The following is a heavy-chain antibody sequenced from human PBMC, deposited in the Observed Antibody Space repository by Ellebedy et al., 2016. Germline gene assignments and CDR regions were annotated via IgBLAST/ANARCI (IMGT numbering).Heavy chain of an antibody. J-gene: IGHJ4*02. V-gene: IGHV4-59*08. CDR2: IYYSGST. CDR1: GYSISSGYY. D-gene: IGHD5-24*01. Sequence: SETLSLXXTVSGYSISSGYYWSWIRQPPGKGLEWIGYIYYSGSTNYNPSLKSRVTISVDTSKNQFSLKLSSVTAADTAVYYCARRRDGYNDYWGQGTLVTVSS. CDR3: ARRRDGYNDY.